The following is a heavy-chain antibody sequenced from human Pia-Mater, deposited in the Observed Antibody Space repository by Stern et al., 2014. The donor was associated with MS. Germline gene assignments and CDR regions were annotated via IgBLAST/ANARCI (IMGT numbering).Heavy chain of an antibody. Sequence: VQLVESGSELKKPGASVKVSCKASGYTFTNYAINWVRQAPGQGLEWMGWINTDTGNPTYAQDFTGRFVFSLDTSVSTAYLQISSLKSEDTAVYYCARYINGVLVDPWGQGTLVTVSS. CDR1: GYTFTNYA. CDR2: INTDTGNP. J-gene: IGHJ5*02. V-gene: IGHV7-4-1*02. CDR3: ARYINGVLVDP. D-gene: IGHD2-8*01.